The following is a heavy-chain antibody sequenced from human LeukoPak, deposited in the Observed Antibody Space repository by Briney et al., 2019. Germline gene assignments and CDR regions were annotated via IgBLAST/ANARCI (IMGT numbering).Heavy chain of an antibody. Sequence: ASVKVSCKASGYTFTSYGISWVRQAPGQGLEWMGWISAYNGNTNYAQKLQGRVTMTTDTSTSTAYMELRSLRSDDTAVYYCVRDLLKAGTTDLIDYWGQGTLVTVSS. CDR2: ISAYNGNT. CDR3: VRDLLKAGTTDLIDY. D-gene: IGHD1-1*01. V-gene: IGHV1-18*01. CDR1: GYTFTSYG. J-gene: IGHJ4*02.